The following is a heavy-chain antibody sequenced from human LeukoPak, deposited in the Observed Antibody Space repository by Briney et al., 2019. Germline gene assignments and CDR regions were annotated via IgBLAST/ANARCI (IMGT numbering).Heavy chain of an antibody. Sequence: SETLSLTCTVSGGSISSSSYYWGWIRQPPGKGLEWIGSIYYSGSTYYNPSLKSRVTISVDTSKNQFSLKLSSVTAADTAVYYCARGLVYGYYYYYYMDVWGKGTTVTVSS. CDR3: ARGLVYGYYYYYYMDV. CDR1: GGSISSSSYY. CDR2: IYYSGST. D-gene: IGHD5-18*01. J-gene: IGHJ6*03. V-gene: IGHV4-39*07.